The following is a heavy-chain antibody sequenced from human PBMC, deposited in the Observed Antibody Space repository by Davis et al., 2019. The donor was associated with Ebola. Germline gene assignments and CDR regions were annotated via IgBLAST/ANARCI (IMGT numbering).Heavy chain of an antibody. V-gene: IGHV3-30*18. Sequence: GESLKISCAAAGFTFSPYGMHWVRQAPGRGLEWVAVISYDGNNKYYADSVQGRFTISRDNSKNTLYLQMNSLRVEDTAVYYCAKDQWPNDYHNYGTDVWGQGTTVTVSS. J-gene: IGHJ6*02. CDR1: GFTFSPYG. CDR2: ISYDGNNK. CDR3: AKDQWPNDYHNYGTDV. D-gene: IGHD4/OR15-4a*01.